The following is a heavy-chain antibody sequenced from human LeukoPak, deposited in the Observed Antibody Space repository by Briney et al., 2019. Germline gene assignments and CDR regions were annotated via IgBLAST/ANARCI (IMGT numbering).Heavy chain of an antibody. CDR1: GVTFSTYA. CDR2: ISYDGSNK. CDR3: ARDTTIAAAGTDAFDI. J-gene: IGHJ3*02. V-gene: IGHV3-30*14. Sequence: GGSLGLSCAASGVTFSTYAIHWVRQAPGKGLEWVAVISYDGSNKYYADSVKGRFTISRDNFKNTVYLQMNSLRAEDTAVYYCARDTTIAAAGTDAFDIWGQGTMVTVSS. D-gene: IGHD6-13*01.